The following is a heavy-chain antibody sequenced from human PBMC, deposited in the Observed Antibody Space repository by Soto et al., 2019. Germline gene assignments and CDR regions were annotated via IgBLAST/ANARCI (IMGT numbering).Heavy chain of an antibody. Sequence: SETLSLTCTVSGGSISSGGYYWSWIRQHPGKGLEWIGYIYYSGSTYYNPSLKSRVTISVDTSKNQFSLKLSSVTAADTAVYYCASGGGTSFGEFDYFDYWGQGTLVTVS. J-gene: IGHJ4*02. CDR1: GGSISSGGYY. CDR3: ASGGGTSFGEFDYFDY. CDR2: IYYSGST. D-gene: IGHD3-10*01. V-gene: IGHV4-31*03.